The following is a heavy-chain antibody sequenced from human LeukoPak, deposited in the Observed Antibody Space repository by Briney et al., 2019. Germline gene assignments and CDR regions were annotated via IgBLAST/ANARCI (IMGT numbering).Heavy chain of an antibody. CDR2: IYYSGST. V-gene: IGHV4-59*01. J-gene: IGHJ4*02. CDR1: GGSISSYY. CDR3: ARDGVLIAAAEGYFDY. Sequence: PSETLSLTCTVSGGSISSYYWSWIRQPPGKGLEWIGYIYYSGSTNYNPSLKSRVTISVDTSKNQFSLKLSSVTAADTAVYYCARDGVLIAAAEGYFDYWGQGTLVTVSS. D-gene: IGHD6-13*01.